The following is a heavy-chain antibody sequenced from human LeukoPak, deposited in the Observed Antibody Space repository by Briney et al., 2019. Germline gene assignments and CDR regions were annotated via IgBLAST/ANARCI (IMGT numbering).Heavy chain of an antibody. D-gene: IGHD2-2*01. CDR2: INPNSGGT. CDR3: ARSRYCSSTSCYSFDY. CDR1: GYTFTSYY. V-gene: IGHV1-2*02. J-gene: IGHJ4*02. Sequence: ASVKVSCKASGYTFTSYYMHWVRQAPGQGLEWMGWINPNSGGTNYAQNFQGRVTMTRDTSTSTAYMELSRLTSDDTAVYYCARSRYCSSTSCYSFDYWGQGTLVTVSS.